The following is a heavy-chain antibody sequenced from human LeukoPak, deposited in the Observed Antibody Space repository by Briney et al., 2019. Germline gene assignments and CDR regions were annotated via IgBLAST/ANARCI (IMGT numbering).Heavy chain of an antibody. CDR3: ATSRGIAAAGPDY. D-gene: IGHD6-13*01. CDR1: GFTFSSYA. V-gene: IGHV3-23*01. CDR2: ISGSGGST. Sequence: GGSLRLSCAASGFTFSSYAMSWVRQAPRKGLEWVSAISGSGGSTYYADSVKGRFTISRDNSKNTLYLQMNSLRAEDTAVYYCATSRGIAAAGPDYWGQGTLVTVSS. J-gene: IGHJ4*02.